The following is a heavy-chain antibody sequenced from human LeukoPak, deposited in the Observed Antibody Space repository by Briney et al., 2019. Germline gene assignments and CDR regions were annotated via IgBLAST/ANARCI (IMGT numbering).Heavy chain of an antibody. Sequence: SSETLSLTCTVSGGSISSSSYYWGWIRQPPGKGLEWIGSIYYSGSTYYNPSLKSRVTISVDTSKNQFSLKLSSVTAADTAVYYCARDTGFSGGGSGSYQGTFDIWGQGTMVTVSS. CDR1: GGSISSSSYY. J-gene: IGHJ3*02. V-gene: IGHV4-39*07. CDR3: ARDTGFSGGGSGSYQGTFDI. CDR2: IYYSGST. D-gene: IGHD3-10*01.